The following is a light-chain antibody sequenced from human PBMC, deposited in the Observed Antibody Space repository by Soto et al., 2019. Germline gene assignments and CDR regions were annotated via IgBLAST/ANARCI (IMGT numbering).Light chain of an antibody. Sequence: EIVLTQSPGTLSLAAGERATLSCRASQSVSSSYLAWYQQKPGQAPRLLIYGASSRATGIPDRFSGSGSGTDFTLTISRLEPEDFAVYYCQQYGSSPYTFDQGTKLEIK. CDR2: GAS. CDR1: QSVSSSY. CDR3: QQYGSSPYT. J-gene: IGKJ2*01. V-gene: IGKV3-20*01.